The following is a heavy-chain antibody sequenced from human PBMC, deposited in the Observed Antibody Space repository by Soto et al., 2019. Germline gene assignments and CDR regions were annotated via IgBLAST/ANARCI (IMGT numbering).Heavy chain of an antibody. V-gene: IGHV1-69*01. CDR1: GGTFSSYA. CDR3: ARGDTAMVIGRLDY. J-gene: IGHJ4*02. CDR2: IIPIFGTA. D-gene: IGHD5-18*01. Sequence: QVQLVQSGAEVKKPGSSVKVSCKASGGTFSSYAISWVRQAPGQGLEWMGGIIPIFGTANFAQKFQGRVTITADESTSTAYMERSSLISDDTAVYYCARGDTAMVIGRLDYWGQGTLVNVSS.